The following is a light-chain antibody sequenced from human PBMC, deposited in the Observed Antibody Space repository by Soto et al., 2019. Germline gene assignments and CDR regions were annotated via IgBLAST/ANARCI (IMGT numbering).Light chain of an antibody. V-gene: IGLV2-14*01. J-gene: IGLJ1*01. CDR3: SSYTSSGTYV. CDR2: DVS. Sequence: QSALAQPASVSGSPGQSITISCTGTSSDVGGYNYVSWDQQHPGKAPQVMIYDVSNRPSGVSYRFSASKSGNTASLTISWLQAEDEADYFCSSYTSSGTYVFGTGTKLTVL. CDR1: SSDVGGYNY.